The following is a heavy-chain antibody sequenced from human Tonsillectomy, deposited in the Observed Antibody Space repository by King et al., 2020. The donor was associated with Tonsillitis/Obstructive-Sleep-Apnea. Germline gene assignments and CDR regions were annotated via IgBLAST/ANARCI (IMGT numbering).Heavy chain of an antibody. D-gene: IGHD3-10*01. CDR2: IRSKGNNYAT. Sequence: EVQLVESGGGLVQPGGSLKLSCAASGFTFSGSAMHWVRQASGKGLEWVAHIRSKGNNYATAYAASVRGRFTISRDDSKKTAYLQMKSLKTEDTAVYYCTRHVDFSLIRGVEPHYYRMDFWGQGTPVTVSS. CDR3: TRHVDFSLIRGVEPHYYRMDF. CDR1: GFTFSGSA. J-gene: IGHJ6*02. V-gene: IGHV3-73*01.